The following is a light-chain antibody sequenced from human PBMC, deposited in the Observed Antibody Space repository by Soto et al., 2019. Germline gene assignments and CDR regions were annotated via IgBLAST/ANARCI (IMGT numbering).Light chain of an antibody. V-gene: IGKV3-15*01. CDR1: QSVSSN. Sequence: SPASLSVSPGERVTLSCRASQSVSSNLAWYQQKPGQAPRLLIYGASTRATGIPARFSGSGSGTEFTLTISSLQSEDFAVYYCQQYNNWPPYTFGQGTRLEIK. CDR2: GAS. CDR3: QQYNNWPPYT. J-gene: IGKJ5*01.